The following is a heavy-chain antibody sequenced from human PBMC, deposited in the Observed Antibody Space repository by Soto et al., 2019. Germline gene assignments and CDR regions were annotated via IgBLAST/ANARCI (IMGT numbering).Heavy chain of an antibody. J-gene: IGHJ5*02. CDR2: IRNKDRGYTT. V-gene: IGHV3-72*01. Sequence: EEQLAESGGGLVQPGGSLSLSCAGSGSSFNDHYIDWVRQAPGKGLEWIGQIRNKDRGYTTEYAASVGGRFTISRDDSSNSLSLHITSLKTEDTAVYYGSDLGTWFVTWCQGTLVTGSS. CDR3: SDLGTWFVT. CDR1: GSSFNDHY.